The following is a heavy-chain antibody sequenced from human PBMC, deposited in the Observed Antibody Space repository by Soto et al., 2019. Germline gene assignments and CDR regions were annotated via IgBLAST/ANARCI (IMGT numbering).Heavy chain of an antibody. J-gene: IGHJ5*02. CDR2: IDPSDSYT. V-gene: IGHV5-10-1*01. D-gene: IGHD4-17*01. CDR1: GYSFSTYW. Sequence: GESLKISCKGSGYSFSTYWISWVRQMPGKGLEWMGRIDPSDSYTDYSPSFQGHVTISADKSISTAYLQWSSLKASDTAMYDCARRKHDYGDHRFDPWGQGTLVTVSS. CDR3: ARRKHDYGDHRFDP.